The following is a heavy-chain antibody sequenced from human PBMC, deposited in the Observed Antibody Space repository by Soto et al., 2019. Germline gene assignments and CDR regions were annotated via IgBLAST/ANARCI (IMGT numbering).Heavy chain of an antibody. Sequence: GGSLRLSCAASGFTFSSYAMSWVRQAPGKGLEWVSAISGSGGNTYYADSVKGRVTISRDNSKNRLYLQMNSLGAEDTAVYYCAKVPRYCSGGTCYGGYFDYWGQGTLVTVSS. J-gene: IGHJ4*02. V-gene: IGHV3-23*01. D-gene: IGHD2-15*01. CDR1: GFTFSSYA. CDR2: ISGSGGNT. CDR3: AKVPRYCSGGTCYGGYFDY.